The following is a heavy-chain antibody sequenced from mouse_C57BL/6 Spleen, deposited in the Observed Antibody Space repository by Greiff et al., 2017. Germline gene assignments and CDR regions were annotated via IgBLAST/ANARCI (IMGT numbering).Heavy chain of an antibody. V-gene: IGHV1-82*01. Sequence: QVQLQQSGPELVKPGASVKISCKASGYAFSSSWMNWVKQRPGKGLEWIGRLYPGDGDTNYNGKFKGKATLTADKSSSTAYMQLSSLTSEDSAVYFCARGDLLDYWGQGTTLTVSS. CDR3: ARGDLLDY. D-gene: IGHD1-1*01. CDR1: GYAFSSSW. J-gene: IGHJ2*01. CDR2: LYPGDGDT.